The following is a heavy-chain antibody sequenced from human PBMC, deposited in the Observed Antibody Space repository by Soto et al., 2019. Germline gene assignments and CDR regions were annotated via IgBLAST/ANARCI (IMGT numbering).Heavy chain of an antibody. CDR1: GGSISSSNW. CDR2: IYHSGST. CDR3: ARGSYYGMDV. J-gene: IGHJ6*02. Sequence: SETLSLTCAVSGGSISSSNWWSWVRHPPGKGLEWIGEIYHSGSTTYNPSLKSRVTMSVDKSENQFSLKLSSVTAADTPVYYCARGSYYGMDVWGQGTTVTVSS. V-gene: IGHV4-4*02.